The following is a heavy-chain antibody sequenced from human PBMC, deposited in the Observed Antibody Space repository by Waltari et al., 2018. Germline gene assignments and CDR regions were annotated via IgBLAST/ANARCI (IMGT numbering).Heavy chain of an antibody. V-gene: IGHV1-18*01. CDR2: RTTDKGKA. J-gene: IGHJ4*02. Sequence: QVQLVQSGPEVKKPGASVKVSCKTSGYNFVGYGISWVRQAPGQGLEWMGYRTTDKGKAKYAQKFQGRVTLTTDTSASTAFLEVRSLTPDDTAVYYGARDRIRKDFWGQGALVTVSS. CDR1: GYNFVGYG. D-gene: IGHD3-10*01. CDR3: ARDRIRKDF.